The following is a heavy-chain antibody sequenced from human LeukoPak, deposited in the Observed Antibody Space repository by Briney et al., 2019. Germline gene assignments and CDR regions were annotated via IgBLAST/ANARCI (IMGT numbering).Heavy chain of an antibody. Sequence: SETLSLTCTVSGVSISGYYWTWIRQPPGKGLEWIGYISYSGSTSSHPSLKSRVTISLDMSKSQFSLKLTSVTAADTAVYYCVRGYSGYPYYLDYWGQGTLVTVSS. V-gene: IGHV4-59*08. CDR2: ISYSGST. D-gene: IGHD5-12*01. CDR3: VRGYSGYPYYLDY. CDR1: GVSISGYY. J-gene: IGHJ4*02.